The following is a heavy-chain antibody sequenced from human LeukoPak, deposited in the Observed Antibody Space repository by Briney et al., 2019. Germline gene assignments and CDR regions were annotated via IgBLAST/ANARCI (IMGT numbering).Heavy chain of an antibody. CDR3: ARRRYCSSTSCYAGIDAFDI. Sequence: RGESLKISCKCSGYSFTNYWVGWVRQMPGKGVEWMGIIYARDSDTRYRPSFQCQVTISADKSITTAYLQWSSLKTSDTAMYYCARRRYCSSTSCYAGIDAFDIWGQGTMVTVSS. V-gene: IGHV5-51*01. D-gene: IGHD2-2*01. J-gene: IGHJ3*02. CDR2: IYARDSDT. CDR1: GYSFTNYW.